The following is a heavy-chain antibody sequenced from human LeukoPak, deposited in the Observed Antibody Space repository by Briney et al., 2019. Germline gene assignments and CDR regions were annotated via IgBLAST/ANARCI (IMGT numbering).Heavy chain of an antibody. D-gene: IGHD3-22*01. CDR1: GGTFSSYA. J-gene: IGHJ4*02. Sequence: SVKVSCKASGGTFSSYAISWVRQAPGQGLEWVGGFIPIFGTANYAQKCQGRLTITTDESTSTAYMDLSSLRSEDTAVYYCARGANYYDSSGVFDYWGQGTLVTVSS. CDR2: FIPIFGTA. CDR3: ARGANYYDSSGVFDY. V-gene: IGHV1-69*05.